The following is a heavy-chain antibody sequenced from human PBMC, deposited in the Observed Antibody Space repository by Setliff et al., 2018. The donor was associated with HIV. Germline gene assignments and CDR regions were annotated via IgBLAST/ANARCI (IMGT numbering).Heavy chain of an antibody. V-gene: IGHV4-59*12. D-gene: IGHD3-3*01. J-gene: IGHJ4*02. CDR1: GGSISSYY. CDR2: IYYSGNT. Sequence: PSETLSLTCTVSGGSISSYYWSWIRQPPGKGLEWIGYIYYSGNTYNNPSLNSRISISVDMSKNKFSLKLSSLTAADTAVYYCARGGLGVVTSFDSWGPGTLVTVSS. CDR3: ARGGLGVVTSFDS.